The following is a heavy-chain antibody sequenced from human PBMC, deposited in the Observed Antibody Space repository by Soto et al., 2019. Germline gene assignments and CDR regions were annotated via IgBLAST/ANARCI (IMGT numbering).Heavy chain of an antibody. D-gene: IGHD4-17*01. J-gene: IGHJ4*02. V-gene: IGHV2-5*02. CDR3: ARKGSGDYALDY. CDR2: IYWDDVK. CDR1: GFSLSTSGVG. Sequence: QITLKESGPTLVKPTQTLTLTCTLSGFSLSTSGVGVGWIRQSPGKALEWLAVIYWDDVKHYSPSLERRLTITKDTSEREVVLTMTNMDPVATATYYCARKGSGDYALDYWGQGILVTVSS.